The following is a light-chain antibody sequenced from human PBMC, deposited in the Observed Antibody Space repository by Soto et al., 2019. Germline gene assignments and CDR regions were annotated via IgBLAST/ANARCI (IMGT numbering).Light chain of an antibody. J-gene: IGKJ1*01. CDR3: QQYNKWPPWT. CDR2: GAS. Sequence: EIVMTQSPATLSVSPGERATLSCRASKSVSNNLAWYQQKAGQAPRLLIYGASTRATGIPARFSGSGSGTEFTLTISSLQSEDFAVYYCQQYNKWPPWTFGQGTKVEIK. V-gene: IGKV3-15*01. CDR1: KSVSNN.